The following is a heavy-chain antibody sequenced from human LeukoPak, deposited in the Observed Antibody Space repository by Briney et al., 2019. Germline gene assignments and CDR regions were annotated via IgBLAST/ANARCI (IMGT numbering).Heavy chain of an antibody. CDR1: GGSFSGYY. CDR2: INQSGSS. V-gene: IGHV4-34*01. J-gene: IGHJ5*01. Sequence: PSETLSLTCAVYGGSFSGYYWSWIRQPPGKGLEWIGEINQSGSSDYNPSLKSRVTMSVDTSKDQFSLKLSSVTAADTAVYYCARGSTTVTTFFDFWGQGTLVTVSS. D-gene: IGHD4-17*01. CDR3: ARGSTTVTTFFDF.